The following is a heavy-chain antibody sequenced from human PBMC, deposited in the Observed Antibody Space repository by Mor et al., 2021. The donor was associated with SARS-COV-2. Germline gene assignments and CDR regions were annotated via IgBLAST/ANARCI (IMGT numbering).Heavy chain of an antibody. J-gene: IGHJ5*02. CDR3: ARDPTRDYVRGGWFDP. Sequence: QGRVTITADKSTSTAYMELSSLRSEDTAVYYCARDPTRDYVRGGWFDPWGQGTLVTVSS. D-gene: IGHD3-10*02. V-gene: IGHV1-69*04.